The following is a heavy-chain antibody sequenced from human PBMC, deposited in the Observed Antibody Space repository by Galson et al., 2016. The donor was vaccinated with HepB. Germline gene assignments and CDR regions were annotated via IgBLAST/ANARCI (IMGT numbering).Heavy chain of an antibody. V-gene: IGHV5-10-1*01. Sequence: QSGAEVTKPGESLRISCKTSGYSFTSYWISWVRQMPGNGLEWMGRIDPSGAYTKYSPSFRGHVTISVDKSTSTAYLEFTSLKSSDNAMYYCSRHCSGGSCYHPDYWGQGTLVTVSS. D-gene: IGHD2-15*01. J-gene: IGHJ4*02. CDR3: SRHCSGGSCYHPDY. CDR2: IDPSGAYT. CDR1: GYSFTSYW.